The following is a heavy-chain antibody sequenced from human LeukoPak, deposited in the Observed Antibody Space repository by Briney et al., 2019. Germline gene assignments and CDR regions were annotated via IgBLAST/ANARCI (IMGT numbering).Heavy chain of an antibody. D-gene: IGHD6-19*01. CDR2: IYYSGST. CDR1: GGSISSSSYY. V-gene: IGHV4-39*01. Sequence: SETLSLTCTVSGGSISSSSYYWGWIRQPPGKGLEWIGSIYYSGSTYYNPSLKSRVTISVDTSKNQFSLKLSSVTAADTAMYYCARHEYSVAGIAGWGQGTMVTVSS. CDR3: ARHEYSVAGIAG. J-gene: IGHJ3*01.